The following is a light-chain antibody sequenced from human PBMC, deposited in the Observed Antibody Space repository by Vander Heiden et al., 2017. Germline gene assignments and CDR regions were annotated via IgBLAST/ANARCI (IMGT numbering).Light chain of an antibody. CDR3: QQRSNWPPGLT. CDR2: YAS. CDR1: QSVSSY. J-gene: IGKJ5*01. V-gene: IGKV3-11*01. Sequence: EIVLTQSPATLSLSPGERATLPCRASQSVSSYLAWYQQKPGQAPRLLIYYASNRATGIPARFSGSGSGTDFTLTISSLEPEDFAVYYCQQRSNWPPGLTFGQGTRLEIK.